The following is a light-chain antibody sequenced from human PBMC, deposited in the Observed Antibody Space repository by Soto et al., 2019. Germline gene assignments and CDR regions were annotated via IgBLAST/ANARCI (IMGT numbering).Light chain of an antibody. J-gene: IGLJ1*01. V-gene: IGLV2-14*01. CDR1: SSDVGGYNY. CDR2: DVS. CDR3: SSYTSSSTLVGGV. Sequence: SALTQPASVSGSPGQSITISCTGTSSDVGGYNYVSWYQQHPGKAPKLMIYDVSNRPSGVSNRFSGSKSGNTASLTISGLQAEDEADYYCSSYTSSSTLVGGVFGTGTKLTVL.